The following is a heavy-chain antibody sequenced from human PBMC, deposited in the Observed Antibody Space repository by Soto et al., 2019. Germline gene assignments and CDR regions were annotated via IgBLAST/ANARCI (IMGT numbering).Heavy chain of an antibody. D-gene: IGHD2-2*01. CDR3: AKGYCSSTSCNWFDP. J-gene: IGHJ5*02. CDR1: GYTFTSYA. V-gene: IGHV1-3*01. Sequence: ASVKVSCKASGYTFTSYAMHWVRQAPGQRLEWMGWINAGNGNTKYSQKFQGRVTITRDTSASTAYMELSSLRSEDTAVYYCAKGYCSSTSCNWFDPWGQGTLVTVSS. CDR2: INAGNGNT.